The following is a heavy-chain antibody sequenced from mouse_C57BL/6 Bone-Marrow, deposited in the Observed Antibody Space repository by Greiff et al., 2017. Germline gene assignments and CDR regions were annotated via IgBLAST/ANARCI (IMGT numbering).Heavy chain of an antibody. CDR3: ARDGAVAYYSTSYAMDY. V-gene: IGHV5-4*01. J-gene: IGHJ4*01. Sequence: EVHLVESGGGLVKPGGSLKLSCAASGFTFSSYAMSWVRQTPEQRLEWVATISDGGSYTYYPDNVKGRFTISRDTAKNNLYLQMSHLKSEDTAMDYCARDGAVAYYSTSYAMDYWGQGTSVTVAS. CDR1: GFTFSSYA. D-gene: IGHD2-5*01. CDR2: ISDGGSYT.